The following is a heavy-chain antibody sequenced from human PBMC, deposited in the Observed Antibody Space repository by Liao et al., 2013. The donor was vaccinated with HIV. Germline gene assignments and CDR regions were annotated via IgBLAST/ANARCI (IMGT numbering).Heavy chain of an antibody. V-gene: IGHV4-34*01. CDR2: INHSGSS. J-gene: IGHJ2*01. Sequence: QVQLQQWGAGLLKPSETLSLTCAVYGGSFSGYYWNWIRQPPGKGLEWIGEINHSGSSNNNPSLKSRVTISIDTSKNQFSLKLSSVSAADTAVYYCARNAWYIDLWGLAPWSLSPQ. CDR1: GGSFSGYY. CDR3: ARNAWYIDL.